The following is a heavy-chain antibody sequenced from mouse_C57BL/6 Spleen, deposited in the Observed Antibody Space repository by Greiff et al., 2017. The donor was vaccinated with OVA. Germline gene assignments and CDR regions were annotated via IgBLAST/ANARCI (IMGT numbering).Heavy chain of an antibody. CDR2: INPDYGST. CDR3: ARTDYSISYVDY. Sequence: VQLQQSGPELVKPGASVKISCKASGYSFTDYNINWVKQRNGKSLEWIGDINPDYGSTSYNQKFKGKATLTVDQSSSTAYMQLNSLTSEDSAVYYCARTDYSISYVDYWGQGTTVTVSS. CDR1: GYSFTDYN. D-gene: IGHD2-4*01. V-gene: IGHV1-39*01. J-gene: IGHJ2*01.